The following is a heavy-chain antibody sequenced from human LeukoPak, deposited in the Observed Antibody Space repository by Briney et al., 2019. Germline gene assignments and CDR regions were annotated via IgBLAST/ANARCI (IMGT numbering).Heavy chain of an antibody. D-gene: IGHD3-10*01. CDR2: ISYDGSNK. V-gene: IGHV3-30*04. CDR3: ARGGYGSGSENFDY. J-gene: IGHJ4*02. CDR1: GFTFSSYA. Sequence: GGSLRLSCAASGFTFSSYAMHWVRQAPGKGLEWVAVISYDGSNKYYADSVKGRFTISRDNSKNTLYLQMSSLRAEDTAVYYCARGGYGSGSENFDYWGQGTLVTVSS.